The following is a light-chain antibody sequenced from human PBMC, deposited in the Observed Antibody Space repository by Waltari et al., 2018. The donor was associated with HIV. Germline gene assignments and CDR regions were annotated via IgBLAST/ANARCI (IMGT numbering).Light chain of an antibody. CDR3: QSYDKSLSGSV. V-gene: IGLV1-40*01. CDR1: NSTIGAGYD. CDR2: DGS. Sequence: QSVLTQPPSVSGAPGQRVTISCTGNNSTIGAGYDVHWYQQLPGTAPKFFISDGSSRPSGVPDLVSVSMSGTSASLAITVLQAEYEADYYCQSYDKSLSGSVFGGGTKLTVL. J-gene: IGLJ2*01.